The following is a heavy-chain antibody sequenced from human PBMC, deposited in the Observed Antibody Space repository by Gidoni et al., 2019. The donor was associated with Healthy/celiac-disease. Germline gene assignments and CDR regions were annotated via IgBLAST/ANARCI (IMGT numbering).Heavy chain of an antibody. D-gene: IGHD6-13*01. CDR3: ARGLFKSSRQHRRGFDP. J-gene: IGHJ5*02. CDR2: INHRGST. CDR1: GGSFSGYY. V-gene: IGHV4-34*01. Sequence: QVQLQQWGAGLLKPSETLSLTCAVYGGSFSGYYWSWILQPPGKGLEWIGEINHRGSTNYNPSLKSRVTISVDTSKNQFSLKLSSVTAADTAVYYCARGLFKSSRQHRRGFDPWGQGTLVTVSS.